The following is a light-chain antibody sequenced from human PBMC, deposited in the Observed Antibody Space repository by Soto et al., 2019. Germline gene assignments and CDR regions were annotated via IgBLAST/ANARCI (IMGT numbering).Light chain of an antibody. J-gene: IGKJ2*01. CDR3: QQYNSYSYT. Sequence: DIQMTQSPSTLSASLGDRVTITCRASQSISSWLAWDQQKPGKAPKLLIYDASILESGVPSGFSGSGSGTESALTISSLQHDAFATYYCQQYNSYSYTFGQGNKLEIK. CDR2: DAS. V-gene: IGKV1-5*01. CDR1: QSISSW.